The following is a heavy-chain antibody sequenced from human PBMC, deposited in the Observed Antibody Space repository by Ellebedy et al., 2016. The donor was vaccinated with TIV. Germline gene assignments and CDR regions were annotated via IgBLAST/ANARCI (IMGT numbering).Heavy chain of an antibody. V-gene: IGHV3-33*01. Sequence: GESLKISCATSGFTFGGYGIHWVRQAPGKGLEWVAVIWYDGTSKYYADSVKRRLSLSRDNSKNTVDLHMNSLRVEDTAVYYCARDQGYSSSWLTDWGQGALVTVSS. CDR1: GFTFGGYG. D-gene: IGHD6-13*01. CDR2: IWYDGTSK. J-gene: IGHJ4*02. CDR3: ARDQGYSSSWLTD.